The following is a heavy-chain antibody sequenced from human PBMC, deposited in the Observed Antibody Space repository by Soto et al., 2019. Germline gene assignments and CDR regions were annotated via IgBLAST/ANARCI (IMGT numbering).Heavy chain of an antibody. V-gene: IGHV4-31*03. CDR2: IYYSGST. Sequence: QVQLQESGPGLVKPSQTLSLTCTVSGGSISSGGYYWSWIRQHPGKGLEWIGYIYYSGSTYYNPSLKSRFTISVDTSKNQFSLKLSSVTDADTAVYYCARVTITFGGVIGDAFDIWGQGTMVTVSS. CDR3: ARVTITFGGVIGDAFDI. CDR1: GGSISSGGYY. D-gene: IGHD3-16*02. J-gene: IGHJ3*02.